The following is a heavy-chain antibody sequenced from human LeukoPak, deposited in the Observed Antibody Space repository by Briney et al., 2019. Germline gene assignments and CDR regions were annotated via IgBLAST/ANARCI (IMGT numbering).Heavy chain of an antibody. V-gene: IGHV3-15*01. CDR2: IKSKIDGDTT. CDR3: ATGGADTGRFDI. CDR1: VFTFRNGC. J-gene: IGHJ3*02. D-gene: IGHD1-1*01. Sequence: GGPLRLSCRAWVFTFRNGCLSGVPRSRGKAGEWGGSIKSKIDGDTTDYAARVKGRFTISKDDSKSTLYMQMSSLKTEDTAVYYCATGGADTGRFDIWGQGTMVSVSS.